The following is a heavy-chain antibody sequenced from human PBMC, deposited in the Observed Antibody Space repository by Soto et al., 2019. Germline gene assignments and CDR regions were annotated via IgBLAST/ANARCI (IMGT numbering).Heavy chain of an antibody. J-gene: IGHJ6*02. CDR2: IVVGSGNT. CDR3: AAAKGGATEYYYYYYGMDV. D-gene: IGHD1-26*01. V-gene: IGHV1-58*01. Sequence: SVKVSCKASGFTFTSSAVQWVRQARGQRLEWIGWIVVGSGNTNYAQKFQERVTITRDMSTSTAYMELSSLRSEDTAVYYCAAAKGGATEYYYYYYGMDVWGQGTTVTVSS. CDR1: GFTFTSSA.